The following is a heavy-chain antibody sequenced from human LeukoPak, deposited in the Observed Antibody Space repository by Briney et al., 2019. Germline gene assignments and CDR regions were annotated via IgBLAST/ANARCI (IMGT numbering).Heavy chain of an antibody. CDR3: ARDRRQQLENWFDP. J-gene: IGHJ5*02. CDR1: GGTFSSYA. D-gene: IGHD6-13*01. Sequence: ASVKVSCKASGGTFSSYAISWVRQAPGQGLEWMGGIIPIFGTANYAQKFQGRVTITADESTSTAYMELSSLRSEDTAAYYCARDRRQQLENWFDPWGQGTLVTVSS. CDR2: IIPIFGTA. V-gene: IGHV1-69*01.